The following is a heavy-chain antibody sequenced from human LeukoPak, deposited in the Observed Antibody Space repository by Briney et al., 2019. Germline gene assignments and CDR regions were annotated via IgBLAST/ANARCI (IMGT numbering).Heavy chain of an antibody. D-gene: IGHD7-27*01. Sequence: GGSLRLSCAASGFNFRSYWMTWVRQAPGKGLEWVANIKQDGSEKYYVDSVKGRFTISRDNGQNSLYLQVNNLRSEDTAVYYCASEWGSNWGNDYLGQGTLVTVSS. CDR1: GFNFRSYW. V-gene: IGHV3-7*01. J-gene: IGHJ4*02. CDR3: ASEWGSNWGNDY. CDR2: IKQDGSEK.